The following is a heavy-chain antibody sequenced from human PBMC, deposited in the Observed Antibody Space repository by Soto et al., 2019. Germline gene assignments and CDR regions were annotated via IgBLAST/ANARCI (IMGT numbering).Heavy chain of an antibody. Sequence: PXYSLKISWQCSGNSFTSYWIGLVLQMPGKGLEWMGIIYPGDSDTRYSPSFQGQVTISADKSISTAYLQWSSLKASDTAMYYCARRGSSSWYRMGPYGMDVWGQGTTVTVSS. V-gene: IGHV5-51*01. J-gene: IGHJ6*02. D-gene: IGHD6-13*01. CDR2: IYPGDSDT. CDR3: ARRGSSSWYRMGPYGMDV. CDR1: GNSFTSYW.